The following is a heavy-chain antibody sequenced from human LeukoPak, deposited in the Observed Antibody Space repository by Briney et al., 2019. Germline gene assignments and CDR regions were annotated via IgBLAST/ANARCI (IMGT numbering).Heavy chain of an antibody. CDR1: GGSISSGDYY. V-gene: IGHV4-30-4*01. CDR3: ARVRGSGSDVLFDY. J-gene: IGHJ4*02. D-gene: IGHD3-10*01. CDR2: IYYSGST. Sequence: PSETLSLTCTVSGGSISSGDYYWSWIRQPPGEGLEWIGYIYYSGSTYYNSSLKSRVTISVDTSKNQFSLKLSSVTAADTAVYYCARVRGSGSDVLFDYWGQGTLVTVSS.